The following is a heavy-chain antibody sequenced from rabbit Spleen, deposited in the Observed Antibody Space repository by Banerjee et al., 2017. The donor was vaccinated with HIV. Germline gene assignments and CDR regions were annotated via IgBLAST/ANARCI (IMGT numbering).Heavy chain of an antibody. Sequence: QSLEESGGGLVEPGASLTLTCKVSGFSFSSGHDMCWVRQAPGKGLEWIGCITIGNGNTWYATWAKGRFTSSETSSTTVTLQMTSLTAADTATYFCARNVYHGNLWGPGTLVTVS. V-gene: IGHV1S40*01. CDR2: ITIGNGNT. CDR1: GFSFSSGHD. CDR3: ARNVYHGNL. J-gene: IGHJ4*01. D-gene: IGHD7-1*01.